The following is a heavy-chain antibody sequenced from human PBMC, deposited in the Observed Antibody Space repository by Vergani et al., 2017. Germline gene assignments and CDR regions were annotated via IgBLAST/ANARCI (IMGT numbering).Heavy chain of an antibody. J-gene: IGHJ6*02. CDR2: INHCGST. CDR1: GGSFSGYY. CDR3: ARVIGYCSSTSCYYYHGMDV. D-gene: IGHD2-2*01. V-gene: IGHV4-34*01. Sequence: QVQLQQWGAGLLKPSETLSLTCAVYGGSFSGYYWSWIRQPPGKGLEWIGEINHCGSTNYNPSLKSRVPISVDTSNTQCSLKLGSVTAADTAGYYCARVIGYCSSTSCYYYHGMDVWGQGTTVTVSS.